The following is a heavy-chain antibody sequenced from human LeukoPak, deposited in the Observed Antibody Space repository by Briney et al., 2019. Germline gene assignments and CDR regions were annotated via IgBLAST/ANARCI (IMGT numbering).Heavy chain of an antibody. CDR2: FYYSGST. V-gene: IGHV4-39*01. D-gene: IGHD6-6*01. CDR1: GGSVSSGSYY. J-gene: IGHJ5*02. CDR3: ARHTTLSIAAPFDP. Sequence: SETLSLTCTVSGGSVSSGSYYWSWVRQPPGKGLEWIGSFYYSGSTYYNPSLKSRVTISVDTSKNQFSLKLSSVTAADTAVYYCARHTTLSIAAPFDPWGQGTLVTVSS.